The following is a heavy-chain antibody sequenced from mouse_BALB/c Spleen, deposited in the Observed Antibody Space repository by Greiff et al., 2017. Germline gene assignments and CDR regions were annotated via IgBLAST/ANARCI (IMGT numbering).Heavy chain of an antibody. CDR2: IDPANGNT. CDR1: GFNIKDTY. Sequence: EVKLVESGAELVKPGASVKLSCTASGFNIKDTYMHWVKQRPEQGLEWIGRIDPANGNTKYDPKFQGKATITADTSSNTAYLQLSSLTSEDTAVYYCAGYRTGAMDYWGQGTSVTVSS. CDR3: AGYRTGAMDY. J-gene: IGHJ4*01. V-gene: IGHV14-3*02. D-gene: IGHD2-14*01.